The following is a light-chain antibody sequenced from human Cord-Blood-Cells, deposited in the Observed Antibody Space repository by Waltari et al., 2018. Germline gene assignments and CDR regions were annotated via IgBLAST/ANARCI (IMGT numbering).Light chain of an antibody. CDR2: AAS. CDR3: QPANSFPYN. V-gene: IGKV1-12*01. Sequence: IQMTQSPSSVSASVGDRVTITCRASQGLSSWLAWYQQKTGKVPKLLIYAASSLQSGVLSMFSGIGSVTDFTLTISNLQSEDFATYYSQPANSFPYNFGPWTKLEIK. CDR1: QGLSSW. J-gene: IGKJ2*01.